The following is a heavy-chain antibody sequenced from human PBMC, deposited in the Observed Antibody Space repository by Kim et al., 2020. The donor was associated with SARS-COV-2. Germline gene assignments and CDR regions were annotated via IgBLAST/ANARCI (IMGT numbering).Heavy chain of an antibody. Sequence: GGSLRLSCATSGFTLSIYSMNWVRQAPGKGLEWVSHISGSGTTTKHADSVKGRFTISRDNAKNSLFLQMNGLRAEDTALYYCVRENHWAFDIGGQGTMVTVSS. CDR3: VRENHWAFDI. J-gene: IGHJ3*02. V-gene: IGHV3-48*04. CDR1: GFTLSIYS. CDR2: ISGSGTTT.